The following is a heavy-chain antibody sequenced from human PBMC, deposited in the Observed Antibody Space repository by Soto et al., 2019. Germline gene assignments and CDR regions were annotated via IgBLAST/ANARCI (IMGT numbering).Heavy chain of an antibody. CDR1: GDTFSKYA. Sequence: QVQLVQSGAEVKKPGSSVKVSCKASGDTFSKYAITWVRQAPGQGLEWMGGIIPTFGKTKNAQKFQGRVTITADESTSTAYMELNSLRSEDTAVYYCAKDEGGIFDSWGQGTLVTVSS. CDR2: IIPTFGKT. CDR3: AKDEGGIFDS. D-gene: IGHD3-16*01. V-gene: IGHV1-69*01. J-gene: IGHJ4*01.